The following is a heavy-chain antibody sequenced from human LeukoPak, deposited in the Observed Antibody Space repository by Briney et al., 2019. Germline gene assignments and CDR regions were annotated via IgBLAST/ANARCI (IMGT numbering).Heavy chain of an antibody. J-gene: IGHJ4*02. Sequence: ASVKVSCKASGYTFTDYYMHWVRQAPGQGLEWMGRINPNSGGSNYAQEFQGRVTMTRDTSISTAYMELNRLTTEDTAIYYCARDRGGSYSIDYWGQGTLITVSS. CDR1: GYTFTDYY. D-gene: IGHD1-26*01. CDR3: ARDRGGSYSIDY. CDR2: INPNSGGS. V-gene: IGHV1-2*06.